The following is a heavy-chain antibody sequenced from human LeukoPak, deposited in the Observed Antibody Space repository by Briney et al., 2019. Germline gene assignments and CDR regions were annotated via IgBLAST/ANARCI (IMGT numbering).Heavy chain of an antibody. Sequence: GGSLRLSCAASGFTFSSYGMHWVRQAPGKGLEWVAVIWYDGSNKYYADSVKGRFTISRENSKNTLYLQMNSLRAEDTAVYYCARDPSRPYSSSWLDYWGQGTLVTVSS. CDR1: GFTFSSYG. CDR3: ARDPSRPYSSSWLDY. V-gene: IGHV3-33*01. CDR2: IWYDGSNK. J-gene: IGHJ4*02. D-gene: IGHD6-13*01.